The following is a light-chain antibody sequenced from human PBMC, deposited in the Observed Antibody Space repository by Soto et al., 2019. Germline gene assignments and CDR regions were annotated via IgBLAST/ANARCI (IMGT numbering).Light chain of an antibody. V-gene: IGKV3-20*01. CDR1: QSVSSSY. J-gene: IGKJ1*01. Sequence: EIVLTQSPGTLSLSPGERATLSCRASQSVSSSYLAWYQQKPGQAPMLLIYGASSRATGIPDRFSGSGSGTDFTLTISRLEPEDFAVYYCQQDGGSWTFGQGTKVEIK. CDR2: GAS. CDR3: QQDGGSWT.